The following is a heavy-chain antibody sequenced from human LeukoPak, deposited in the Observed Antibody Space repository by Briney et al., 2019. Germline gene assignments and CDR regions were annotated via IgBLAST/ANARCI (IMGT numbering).Heavy chain of an antibody. CDR2: IIPIFGTA. V-gene: IGHV1-69*13. CDR3: ARAEDCSGGGCSNTFDY. CDR1: GGTFSSYA. D-gene: IGHD2-15*01. Sequence: SVKVSCKASGGTFSSYAISWVRQAPGQGLEWMGGIIPIFGTANYAQKFQGRVTITADESTSTAYMELSSLRSEDTAVYYCARAEDCSGGGCSNTFDYWGQGTLVTVSS. J-gene: IGHJ4*02.